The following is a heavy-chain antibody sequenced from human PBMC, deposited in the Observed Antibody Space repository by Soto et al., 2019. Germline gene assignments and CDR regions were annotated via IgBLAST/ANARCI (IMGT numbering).Heavy chain of an antibody. CDR2: IDPSDSYT. D-gene: IGHD5-18*01. V-gene: IGHV5-10-1*01. Sequence: GESLKISCKGSGYSFTSYWISWVRQMPGKGLEWMGRIDPSDSYTNYSPSFQGHVTISADKSTSTAYLQWSSLKASDTAMYYCARQGYSYGPKNYGMDVWGQGTTVTAP. J-gene: IGHJ6*02. CDR1: GYSFTSYW. CDR3: ARQGYSYGPKNYGMDV.